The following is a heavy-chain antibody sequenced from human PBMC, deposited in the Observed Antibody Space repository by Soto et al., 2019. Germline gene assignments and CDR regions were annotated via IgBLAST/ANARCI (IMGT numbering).Heavy chain of an antibody. CDR1: GFTFDDYA. V-gene: IGHV3-9*01. D-gene: IGHD1-7*01. Sequence: EVQLVESGGGLVQPGRSLRLSCAASGFTFDDYAMHWVRQAPGKGLEWVSGISWNSGSIGYADSVKGRFTISRDNAKNSLYLQMNSLIAEDTALYYCAKDRNYLLNRPNDWGQGTLVTVS. J-gene: IGHJ4*02. CDR3: AKDRNYLLNRPND. CDR2: ISWNSGSI.